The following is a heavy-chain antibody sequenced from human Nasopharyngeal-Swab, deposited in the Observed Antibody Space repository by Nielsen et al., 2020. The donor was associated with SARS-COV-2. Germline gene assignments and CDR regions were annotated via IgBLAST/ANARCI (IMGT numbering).Heavy chain of an antibody. D-gene: IGHD6-19*01. CDR1: GFTFGDYA. CDR3: AKGMGGVIAVAGVISGMDV. CDR2: ISGSGGST. V-gene: IGHV3-23*01. J-gene: IGHJ6*02. Sequence: GESLKISCTASGFTFGDYAMSWVRQAPGKGLEWVSAISGSGGSTYYADSVKGRFTISRDNSKNTLYLQMNSLRAEDTAVYYCAKGMGGVIAVAGVISGMDVWGQGTTVTVSS.